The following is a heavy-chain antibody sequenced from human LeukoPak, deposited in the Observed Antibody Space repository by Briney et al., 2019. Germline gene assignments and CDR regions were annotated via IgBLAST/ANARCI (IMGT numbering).Heavy chain of an antibody. J-gene: IGHJ4*02. D-gene: IGHD3-22*01. CDR3: ATIEGFRRHSGSLDY. CDR1: GYTLTELS. V-gene: IGHV1-24*01. Sequence: GASVKVSCKVSGYTLTELSMHWVRQAPGKGLEWMGGFDPEDGETIYAQKFQGRVTMTEDTSTDTAYMELSSLRSEDTAVYYCATIEGFRRHSGSLDYWGQGTLVTVSS. CDR2: FDPEDGET.